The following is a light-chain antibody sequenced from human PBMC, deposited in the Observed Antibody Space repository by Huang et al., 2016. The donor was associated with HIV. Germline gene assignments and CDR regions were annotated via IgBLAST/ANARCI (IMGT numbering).Light chain of an antibody. Sequence: EVVLTQSPATLSLSPGESATLSYRASQSISTYLAWYQQKPGQAPRILIYDASNRATCVPLRFSGRGSETDFTLTISSLQPEDFAVYYCHQRANWPLGTFGQGTKVEIK. CDR3: HQRANWPLGT. CDR1: QSISTY. V-gene: IGKV3-11*01. J-gene: IGKJ1*01. CDR2: DAS.